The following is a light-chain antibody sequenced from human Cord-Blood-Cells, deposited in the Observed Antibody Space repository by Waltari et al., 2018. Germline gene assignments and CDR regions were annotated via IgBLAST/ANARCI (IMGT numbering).Light chain of an antibody. V-gene: IGLV2-23*01. Sequence: QSALTQPASVSGSPGQSITIPCTGTRSDVGSSNLVSWYQQHPGKAPRLMIYEGSKRPSGVSNRFSGSKSGNTASLTISGLQAVDEADYYCCSYAGSSTLVFGGGTKLTVL. CDR1: RSDVGSSNL. CDR3: CSYAGSSTLV. CDR2: EGS. J-gene: IGLJ3*02.